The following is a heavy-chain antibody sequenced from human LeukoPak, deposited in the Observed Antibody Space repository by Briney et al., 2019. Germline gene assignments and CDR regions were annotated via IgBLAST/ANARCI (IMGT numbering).Heavy chain of an antibody. Sequence: RSSETLSLTCTVSGGSISSYYWSWIRQPAGKGLEWIGRIYTSGSTNYNPSIKSRVTMSVDTSKNQFSLKLSSVTAADTAVYYCARADRRDYDFWSGYYNPTFDYWGQGTLVTVSS. V-gene: IGHV4-4*07. CDR3: ARADRRDYDFWSGYYNPTFDY. CDR2: IYTSGST. D-gene: IGHD3-3*01. CDR1: GGSISSYY. J-gene: IGHJ4*02.